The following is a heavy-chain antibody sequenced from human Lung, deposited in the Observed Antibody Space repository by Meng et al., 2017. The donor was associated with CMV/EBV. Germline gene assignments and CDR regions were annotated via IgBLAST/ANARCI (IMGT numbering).Heavy chain of an antibody. CDR1: GYPFTIYY. D-gene: IGHD6-13*01. CDR2: INPSAGGT. CDR3: ARDRGYANSWYEADY. J-gene: IGHJ4*02. V-gene: IGHV1-46*01. Sequence: ASXXVSXNASGYPFTIYYMNWVRQAPGQGLEWMGIINPSAGGTSYAQKFRGRLTMTRDTSTSTVYMELSSLRAEDTAVYYCARDRGYANSWYEADYWGQGTLVTVSS.